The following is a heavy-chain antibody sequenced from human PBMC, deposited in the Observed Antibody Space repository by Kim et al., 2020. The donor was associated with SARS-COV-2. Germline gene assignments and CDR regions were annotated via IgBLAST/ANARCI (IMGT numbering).Heavy chain of an antibody. D-gene: IGHD3-16*01. V-gene: IGHV4-39*01. J-gene: IGHJ4*02. CDR1: GDSISRSGYY. CDR3: ARRVGDVYMGYHFDK. CDR2: IDYSGRM. Sequence: SETLSLTCSVSGDSISRSGYYWGWIRQPPGKGLEWIGGIDYSGRMYDNPSLRSRLTMSVDTSKNQFSLKLNSVTAADTALYYCARRVGDVYMGYHFDKWGQGTLVTVSS.